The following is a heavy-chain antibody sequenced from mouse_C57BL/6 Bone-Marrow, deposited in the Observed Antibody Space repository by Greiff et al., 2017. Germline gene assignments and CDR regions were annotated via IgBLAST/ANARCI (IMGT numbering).Heavy chain of an antibody. CDR2: IWWDDDK. D-gene: IGHD1-1*01. J-gene: IGHJ4*01. Sequence: QVTLKESGPGILQPSQTLSLTCSFSGFSLSTFGMGVGWIRQPSGKGLEWLAHIWWDDDKYYNPALKSRLTISKDSSKNQVFLKNANVYTADNATYYCDRIKGGLLLRHYAMDYWGQGTSVTVSS. CDR3: DRIKGGLLLRHYAMDY. V-gene: IGHV8-8*01. CDR1: GFSLSTFGMG.